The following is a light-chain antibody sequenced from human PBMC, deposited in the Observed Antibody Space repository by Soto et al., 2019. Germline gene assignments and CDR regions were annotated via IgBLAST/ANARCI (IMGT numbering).Light chain of an antibody. Sequence: QSVLTQSPSASGTPGQRVTMSCSGSRSNIGSNSVSWYQQLPGTVPKLLIYDSNERPLGVPDRFSGSKSGTSASLAISRLQSEDEAHYYCAVWDDGLDAWMFGGGTKLTVL. CDR1: RSNIGSNS. J-gene: IGLJ3*02. V-gene: IGLV1-44*01. CDR3: AVWDDGLDAWM. CDR2: DSN.